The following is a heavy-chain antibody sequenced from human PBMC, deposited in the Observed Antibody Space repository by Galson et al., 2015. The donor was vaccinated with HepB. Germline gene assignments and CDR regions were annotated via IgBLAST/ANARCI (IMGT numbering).Heavy chain of an antibody. CDR1: GFTFSSYA. Sequence: SLRLSCAASGFTFSSYAMSWVRQAQGKGLEWVSAIIGSGGSTYYADSVKGRFTISRDNAKNTLYLQMNSLRAEDTAVYYCAKLCSSGRPLVCWGQGTLVSVSS. CDR2: IIGSGGST. J-gene: IGHJ4*02. D-gene: IGHD6-19*01. V-gene: IGHV3-23*01. CDR3: AKLCSSGRPLVC.